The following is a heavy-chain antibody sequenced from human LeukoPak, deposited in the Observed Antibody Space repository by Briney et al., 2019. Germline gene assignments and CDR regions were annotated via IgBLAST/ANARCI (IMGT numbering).Heavy chain of an antibody. J-gene: IGHJ6*02. V-gene: IGHV1-3*01. CDR3: ARDPTHSSGYSIYYYYGMDV. CDR1: GYTFTSYA. D-gene: IGHD3-22*01. CDR2: INAGNGNT. Sequence: GASVTVSCTASGYTFTSYAMHWVRQAPGQRLEWMGWINAGNGNTKYSQKFQGRVTITRDTSASTAYMELSSLRSEDTAVYYCARDPTHSSGYSIYYYYGMDVWGQGTTVTVSS.